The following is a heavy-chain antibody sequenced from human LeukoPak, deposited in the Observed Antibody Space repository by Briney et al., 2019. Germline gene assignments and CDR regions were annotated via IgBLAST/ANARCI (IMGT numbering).Heavy chain of an antibody. CDR2: IYYSGST. CDR1: GGSISSGGYY. J-gene: IGHJ4*02. CDR3: ARMLGSSSLPIDY. V-gene: IGHV4-61*08. D-gene: IGHD6-6*01. Sequence: SETLSLTCTVSGGSISSGGYYWSWIRQHPGTGLEWIGYIYYSGSTNYNPSLKSRVTISVDTSKNQFSLKLSSVTAADTAVYYCARMLGSSSLPIDYWGQGTLVTVSS.